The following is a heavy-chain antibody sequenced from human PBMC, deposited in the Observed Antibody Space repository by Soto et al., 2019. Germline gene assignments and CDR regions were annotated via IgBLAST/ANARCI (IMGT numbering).Heavy chain of an antibody. V-gene: IGHV4-59*01. Sequence: SETLSLTCTVSGGSISTYYWSWIRQPPGKGLEWIGYIYYSGSTDYNPSLKSRVTISVDTSKNQFSLKLSSVTAADTAVYYCARETRYSGWFDYWGQGTLVTVSS. CDR3: ARETRYSGWFDY. J-gene: IGHJ4*02. D-gene: IGHD6-19*01. CDR1: GGSISTYY. CDR2: IYYSGST.